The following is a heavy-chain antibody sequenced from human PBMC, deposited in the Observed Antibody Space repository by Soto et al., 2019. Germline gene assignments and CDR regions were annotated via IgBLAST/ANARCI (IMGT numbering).Heavy chain of an antibody. V-gene: IGHV4-39*01. Sequence: QLQLQESGPGLVKPSETLSLTCTVSGGSISSSSYYWGWIRQPPGKGLEWIGSIYYSGSTYYNPSLKSRVTISVDTSKNQFSLKLSSVTAADTAVYYCARPRRAGSSWDFDYWGQGTLVTVSS. CDR1: GGSISSSSYY. CDR2: IYYSGST. D-gene: IGHD6-6*01. J-gene: IGHJ4*02. CDR3: ARPRRAGSSWDFDY.